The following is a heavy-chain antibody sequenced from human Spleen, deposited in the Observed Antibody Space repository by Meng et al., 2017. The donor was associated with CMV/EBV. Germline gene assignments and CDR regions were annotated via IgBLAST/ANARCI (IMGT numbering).Heavy chain of an antibody. D-gene: IGHD3-22*01. CDR1: GFIFGSFA. CDR3: ARDLDSSGRFDEGF. Sequence: GGSLRLSCAASGFIFGSFAMTWVRQAPGKGLEWVSLISSSGTNTHYADSVKGRFTISRDDSKSTLYLQMNNLRAEDTALYYCARDLDSSGRFDEGFWGQGTLVTVSS. J-gene: IGHJ4*02. V-gene: IGHV3-23*01. CDR2: ISSSGTNT.